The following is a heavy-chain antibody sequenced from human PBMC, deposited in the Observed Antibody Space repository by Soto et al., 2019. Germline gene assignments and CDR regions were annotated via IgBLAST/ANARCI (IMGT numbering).Heavy chain of an antibody. CDR1: GFTFSGSA. Sequence: GGSLRLSCAASGFTFSGSAMHWVRQASGKGLEWVGRIRSKANSYATAYAASVKGRFTISRDDSKNTAYLQMNSLKTEDTAVYYFTRPESYDILTGYSMYVWGQGTTFTVSS. V-gene: IGHV3-73*01. D-gene: IGHD3-9*01. CDR2: IRSKANSYAT. CDR3: TRPESYDILTGYSMYV. J-gene: IGHJ6*02.